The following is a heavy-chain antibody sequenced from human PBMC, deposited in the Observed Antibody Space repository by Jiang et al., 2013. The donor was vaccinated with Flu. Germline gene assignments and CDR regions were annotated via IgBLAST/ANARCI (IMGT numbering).Heavy chain of an antibody. V-gene: IGHV6-1*01. CDR1: GDSVSSNSAA. J-gene: IGHJ6*02. Sequence: QTLSLTCAISGDSVSSNSAAWNWIRQSPSRGLEWLGRTYYRSKWYNDYAVSVKSRITINPDTSKNQFSLQLNSVTPEDTAVYYCARDLADTAMVPGYYGMDVWGQGTTVTVSS. CDR3: ARDLADTAMVPGYYGMDV. CDR2: TYYRSKWYN. D-gene: IGHD5-18*01.